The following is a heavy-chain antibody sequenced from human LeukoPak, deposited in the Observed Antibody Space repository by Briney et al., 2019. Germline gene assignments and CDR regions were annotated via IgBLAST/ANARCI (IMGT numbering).Heavy chain of an antibody. CDR1: GFTFSSYG. D-gene: IGHD3-10*01. V-gene: IGHV3-23*01. CDR3: ARDRSYYYGSSPTGTLDY. Sequence: GGSLRLSCAASGFTFSSYGMSWVRQAPGKGLEWVSAISGSGGSTYYADSVKGRFTISRDNSKNTLYLQMNSLRAEDTAVYYCARDRSYYYGSSPTGTLDYWGQGTLVTVSS. J-gene: IGHJ4*02. CDR2: ISGSGGST.